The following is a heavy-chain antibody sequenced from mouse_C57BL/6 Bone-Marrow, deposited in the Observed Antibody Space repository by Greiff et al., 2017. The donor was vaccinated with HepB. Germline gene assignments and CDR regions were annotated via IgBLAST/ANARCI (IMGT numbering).Heavy chain of an antibody. J-gene: IGHJ4*01. D-gene: IGHD1-3*01. CDR3: ARSGGPYAMDY. Sequence: QVQLQQSGAELVKPGASVKLSCKASGYTFTSYWMQWVKQRPGQGLEWIGEIDPSDSYTNYNQKFKGKATLTVDTSSSTAYMQLSSLTSEDSAVYYCARSGGPYAMDYWGQGTSVTVSS. CDR1: GYTFTSYW. CDR2: IDPSDSYT. V-gene: IGHV1-50*01.